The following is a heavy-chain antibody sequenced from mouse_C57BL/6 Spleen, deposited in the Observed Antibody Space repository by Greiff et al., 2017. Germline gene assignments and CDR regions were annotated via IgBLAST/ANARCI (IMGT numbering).Heavy chain of an antibody. V-gene: IGHV1-55*01. Sequence: QVQLQQSGAEPVKPGASVKMSCKASGYTFTSYWITWVKQRPGQGLEWIGDIYPGSGSTNYNEKFKSKATLTVDTSSSTAYMQLSSLTSEDSAVYYCARKDYYGSILMDYWGQGTSVTVSS. CDR2: IYPGSGST. CDR1: GYTFTSYW. D-gene: IGHD1-1*01. J-gene: IGHJ4*01. CDR3: ARKDYYGSILMDY.